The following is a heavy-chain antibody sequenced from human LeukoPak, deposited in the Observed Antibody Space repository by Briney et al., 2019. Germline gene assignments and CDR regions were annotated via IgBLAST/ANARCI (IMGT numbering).Heavy chain of an antibody. CDR3: ARSARYGIVGAMIWFDP. Sequence: GASVKVSCKASGYTFTSYGISWVRQAPGQGLEWMGWINPNSGGTNYAQKFQGRVTMTRDTSISTAYMELSRLRSDDTAVYYCARSARYGIVGAMIWFDPWGQGTLVTVSS. V-gene: IGHV1-2*02. CDR2: INPNSGGT. D-gene: IGHD1-26*01. CDR1: GYTFTSYG. J-gene: IGHJ5*02.